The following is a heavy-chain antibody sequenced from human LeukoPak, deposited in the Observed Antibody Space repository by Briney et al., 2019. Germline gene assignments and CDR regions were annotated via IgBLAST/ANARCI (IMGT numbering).Heavy chain of an antibody. D-gene: IGHD3-22*01. CDR2: IYYSGST. J-gene: IGHJ4*02. V-gene: IGHV4-39*07. Sequence: PSETLSLTCTVSGGSISTNSYYWGWVRQPPGKGLEWIGSIYYSGSTFYNPSLKSRLTISIDTSKNQFSLKLSSVTAADTAVYYCARRHFGPYDSSGYYAARGYYFDYWGQGTLVTVSS. CDR1: GGSISTNSYY. CDR3: ARRHFGPYDSSGYYAARGYYFDY.